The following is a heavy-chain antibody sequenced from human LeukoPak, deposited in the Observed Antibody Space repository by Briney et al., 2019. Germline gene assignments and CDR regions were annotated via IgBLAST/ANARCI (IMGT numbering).Heavy chain of an antibody. D-gene: IGHD6-19*01. CDR1: GGSISSSSYY. CDR3: ARIIYSSGWYFDY. CDR2: IYYSGST. J-gene: IGHJ4*02. V-gene: IGHV4-39*01. Sequence: PSETLSLTCTVSGGSISSSSYYWGWIRQPPGKGLEWIGSIYYSGSTYYNPSLKSRVTISVDTSKNQFSLKLSSVTAADTAVYYRARIIYSSGWYFDYWGQGTLVTVSS.